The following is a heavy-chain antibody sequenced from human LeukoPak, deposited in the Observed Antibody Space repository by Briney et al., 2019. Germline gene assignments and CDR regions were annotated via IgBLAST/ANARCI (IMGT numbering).Heavy chain of an antibody. V-gene: IGHV3-23*01. Sequence: GGSLRLSCAASGFTFSNYALNWVRQAPGKGLEWVSAISGSGGSTYYADSVKGRFTISRDNSKDTLYLQMNSLKADDTASYYCAKASTLGYSSSWYLDYWGQGTLVTVSS. CDR2: ISGSGGST. CDR3: AKASTLGYSSSWYLDY. J-gene: IGHJ4*02. CDR1: GFTFSNYA. D-gene: IGHD6-13*01.